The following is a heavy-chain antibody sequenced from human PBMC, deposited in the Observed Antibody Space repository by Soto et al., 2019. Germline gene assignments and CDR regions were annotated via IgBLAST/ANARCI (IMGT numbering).Heavy chain of an antibody. CDR1: GGSITSYY. Sequence: QVQLQESGPGLVKPSETLSLTCTVSGGSITSYYWSWIRPYPGKGLEWIGYIDDSGSTTYNPSLNSRATISIATSKYQFSLKLSSVPAADTAVYFCARDRDDYDISCYSTDAFDLWGHATMVTVSS. V-gene: IGHV4-59*01. CDR2: IDDSGST. D-gene: IGHD3-22*01. CDR3: ARDRDDYDISCYSTDAFDL. J-gene: IGHJ3*01.